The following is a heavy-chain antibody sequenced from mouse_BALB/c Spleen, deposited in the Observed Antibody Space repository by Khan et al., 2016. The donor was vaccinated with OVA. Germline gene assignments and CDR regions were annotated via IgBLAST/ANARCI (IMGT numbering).Heavy chain of an antibody. CDR3: ARGYFGNYEFVY. CDR2: IFPGTGTT. D-gene: IGHD2-1*01. V-gene: IGHV1S132*01. J-gene: IGHJ3*01. CDR1: GYTFTSYW. Sequence: VQLQESGAELVKPGASVKLSCKTSGYTFTSYWIQWVKQRPGQGLGWIGQIFPGTGTTYYNENFKGKATLTVNTSATTASMQVSSLTSEDSAFYFCARGYFGNYEFVYWGQGTLVTVSP.